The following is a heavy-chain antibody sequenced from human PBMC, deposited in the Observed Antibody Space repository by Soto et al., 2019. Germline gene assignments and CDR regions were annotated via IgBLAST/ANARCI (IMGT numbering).Heavy chain of an antibody. J-gene: IGHJ4*02. V-gene: IGHV3-48*02. CDR1: GFTFSTCN. D-gene: IGHD3-10*01. CDR3: ARDGPYYYGSRTYYNVDY. CDR2: ISGSSSTK. Sequence: GGSPRLSCAASGFTFSTCNMNWVRQAPGKGLEWVSHISGSSSTKYYADSVKGRFTIFRDNAKNSLYLQMNSLRDEDTAVYYCARDGPYYYGSRTYYNVDYWGQGTLVTVSS.